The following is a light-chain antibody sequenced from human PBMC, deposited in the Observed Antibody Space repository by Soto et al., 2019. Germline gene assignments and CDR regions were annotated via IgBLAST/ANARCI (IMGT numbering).Light chain of an antibody. CDR1: QSVRSTY. Sequence: EIVLTQTPGTVSLSPGERATLSCRASQSVRSTYFAWYQHKPGQAPRLLIFDASTRATGVPDRFSGSGSGTDFTLTSSRLEAEDFSLYYCHQYGHSPVTLGGGTKVEIK. CDR2: DAS. V-gene: IGKV3-20*01. J-gene: IGKJ4*01. CDR3: HQYGHSPVT.